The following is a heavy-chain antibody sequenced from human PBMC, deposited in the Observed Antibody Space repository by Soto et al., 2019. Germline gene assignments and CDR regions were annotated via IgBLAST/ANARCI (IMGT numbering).Heavy chain of an antibody. D-gene: IGHD3-3*01. CDR3: ARVYYDFWSGYPYYYYMDV. Sequence: SEALCLTCTVSGGSISSYYWSWSRQPPGKGLEWIGYIYYSGSTNYNPSLKSRVTISVDTSKNQFSLKLSSVTAADTAVYYCARVYYDFWSGYPYYYYMDVWGKETTVTVSS. J-gene: IGHJ6*03. CDR2: IYYSGST. V-gene: IGHV4-59*01. CDR1: GGSISSYY.